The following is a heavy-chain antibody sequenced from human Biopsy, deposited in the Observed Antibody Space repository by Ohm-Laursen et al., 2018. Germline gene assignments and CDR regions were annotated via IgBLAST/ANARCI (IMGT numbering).Heavy chain of an antibody. CDR3: SRGRVEKGTRSPSWGLYDTYYKYHAMDV. D-gene: IGHD3-10*01. Sequence: SETLSLTCIVSGGSITDDYWSWIRQSPGKGLEWIGFISKGGDTTYNPSLESRVTISLDTSKSQFSLKLTSVTAADTGVYFCSRGRVEKGTRSPSWGLYDTYYKYHAMDVWGPGTAVTVSS. CDR1: GGSITDDY. V-gene: IGHV4-59*01. J-gene: IGHJ6*02. CDR2: ISKGGDT.